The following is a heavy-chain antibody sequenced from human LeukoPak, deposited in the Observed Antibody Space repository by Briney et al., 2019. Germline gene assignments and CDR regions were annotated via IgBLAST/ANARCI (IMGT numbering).Heavy chain of an antibody. V-gene: IGHV4-39*01. D-gene: IGHD1-26*01. CDR1: GGSISSSGYY. Sequence: PSETLSLNCTGSGGSISSSGYYWGWIRQPPGKGLEWIASIYYSGSTYYNPSLKSRVTISVDTSKNQLSLKLSSLTAADTAVYYCARHEYSGSYYGSSWFDPWGQGTLVTVSS. J-gene: IGHJ5*02. CDR2: IYYSGST. CDR3: ARHEYSGSYYGSSWFDP.